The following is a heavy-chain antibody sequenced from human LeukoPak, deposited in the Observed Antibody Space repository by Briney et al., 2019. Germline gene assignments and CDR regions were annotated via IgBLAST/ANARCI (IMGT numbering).Heavy chain of an antibody. V-gene: IGHV4-39*01. Sequence: PSETLSLTCTVSGGSISSSSYYWGWIRQPPGKGLEWIGSIYYSGSTYYNPSLKSRVTISVDTSKNQFSLKLSSVTAADTAVYYCARQAVRSSGYIDYWGQGTLVTVSS. CDR1: GGSISSSSYY. CDR2: IYYSGST. D-gene: IGHD3-22*01. J-gene: IGHJ4*02. CDR3: ARQAVRSSGYIDY.